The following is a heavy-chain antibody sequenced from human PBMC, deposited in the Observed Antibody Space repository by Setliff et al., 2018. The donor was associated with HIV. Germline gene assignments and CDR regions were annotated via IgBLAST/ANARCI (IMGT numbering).Heavy chain of an antibody. CDR2: VGGGRT. CDR1: GFFFGSYA. V-gene: IGHV3-23*01. Sequence: GGSLRLSCVTSGFFFGSYAMAWVRQAPGKGLEWVSSVGGGRTDYADSVRGRFVISRDDSKNMLYLQMSGLRGDDTAMCYCAKPTNGFYPRAFDTWGPGTMVTVSS. J-gene: IGHJ3*02. D-gene: IGHD2-2*03. CDR3: AKPTNGFYPRAFDT.